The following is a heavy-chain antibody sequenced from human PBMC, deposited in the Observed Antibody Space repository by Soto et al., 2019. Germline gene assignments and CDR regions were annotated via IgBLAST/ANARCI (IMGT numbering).Heavy chain of an antibody. CDR2: IYPGDSDT. Sequence: RGESLKISCKGSGYSFTSYWIGWVRQMPGKGLEWMGIIYPGDSDTRYSPSFQGQVTISADKSISTAYLQWSSLKASDTAMYYCARRGYDYVTHYYGMDVWGQGTTVTVSS. V-gene: IGHV5-51*01. D-gene: IGHD5-12*01. CDR1: GYSFTSYW. J-gene: IGHJ6*02. CDR3: ARRGYDYVTHYYGMDV.